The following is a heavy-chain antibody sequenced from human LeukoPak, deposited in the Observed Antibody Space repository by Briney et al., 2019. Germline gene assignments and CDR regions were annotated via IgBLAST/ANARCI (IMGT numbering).Heavy chain of an antibody. CDR3: ARDNSGSYLGYYYYYMDV. V-gene: IGHV4-61*02. J-gene: IGHJ6*03. CDR2: IYTSGST. Sequence: SETLSLTCTVSGGSISSSSYYWSWIRQPAGKGLEWIGRIYTSGSTNYNPSLKSRVTMSVDTSKNQFSLKLSSVTAADTAVYYCARDNSGSYLGYYYYYMDVWGKGTTVTISS. CDR1: GGSISSSSYY. D-gene: IGHD1-26*01.